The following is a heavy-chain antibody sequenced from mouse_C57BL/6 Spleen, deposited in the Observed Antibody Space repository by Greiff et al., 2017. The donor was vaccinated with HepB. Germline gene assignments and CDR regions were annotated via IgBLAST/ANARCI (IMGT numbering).Heavy chain of an antibody. CDR1: GYSITSGYY. CDR3: ARESYYYGAFAY. Sequence: EVQLQESGPGLVKPSQSLSLTCSVTGYSITSGYYWNWIRQFLGNKLEWMGYISYDGSNNYNPSLKNRISITRDTSKNQFFLKLNSVTTEDTATYYCARESYYYGAFAYWGQGTLVTVSA. J-gene: IGHJ3*01. V-gene: IGHV3-6*01. CDR2: ISYDGSN. D-gene: IGHD1-1*01.